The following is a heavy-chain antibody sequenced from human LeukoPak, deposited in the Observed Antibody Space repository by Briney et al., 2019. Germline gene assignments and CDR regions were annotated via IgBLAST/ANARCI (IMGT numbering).Heavy chain of an antibody. V-gene: IGHV4-34*01. Sequence: SETLSLTCAVYGGSFSGYYWSWIRQPPGKGLEWIGEINHSGSTNYNPSLKSRVTISVDTSKNQFSLKLSSVTAADTAVYYCARDRGSSSPWAFDIWGQGTMVTVSS. CDR3: ARDRGSSSPWAFDI. D-gene: IGHD6-13*01. CDR1: GGSFSGYY. J-gene: IGHJ3*02. CDR2: INHSGST.